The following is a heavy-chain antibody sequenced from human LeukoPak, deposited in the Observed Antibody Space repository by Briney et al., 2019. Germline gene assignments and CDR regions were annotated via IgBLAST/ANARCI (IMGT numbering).Heavy chain of an antibody. D-gene: IGHD5-24*01. CDR1: GFTFSSYE. Sequence: PGGSLRLSCAASGFTFSSYEMNWVRQAPGKGLEWVSYTSSSGSTIYYADSVKGRFTISRDNAKNSLYLQMNSLRTEDTAVYYCARDGYNFFHWGQGTLVTVSS. CDR3: ARDGYNFFH. V-gene: IGHV3-48*03. CDR2: TSSSGSTI. J-gene: IGHJ4*02.